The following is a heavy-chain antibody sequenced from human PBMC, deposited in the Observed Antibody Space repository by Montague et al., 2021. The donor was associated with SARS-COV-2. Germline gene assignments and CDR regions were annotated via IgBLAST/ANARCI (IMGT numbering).Heavy chain of an antibody. V-gene: IGHV4-39*07. D-gene: IGHD2-8*02. Sequence: SETLSLTCTVSGGSTSSSSYHWGWIRQPPGKGLEWIGSIYYSGSTYYNPSLKSRVTISVDTSKNQFSLNLSSVTAADTAVYYCARSDLSVIVLVVYATRGGYFDLWGRGTLVTVSS. CDR2: IYYSGST. CDR3: ARSDLSVIVLVVYATRGGYFDL. J-gene: IGHJ2*01. CDR1: GGSTSSSSYH.